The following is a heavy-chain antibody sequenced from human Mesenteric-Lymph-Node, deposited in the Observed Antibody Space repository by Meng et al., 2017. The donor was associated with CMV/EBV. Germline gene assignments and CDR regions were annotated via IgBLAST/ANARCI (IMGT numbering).Heavy chain of an antibody. CDR1: GFTFSSYD. D-gene: IGHD1-26*01. CDR2: ISGSAIDT. J-gene: IGHJ4*02. V-gene: IGHV3-23*01. Sequence: GGSLRLSCAASGFTFSSYDMSWVRQAPGKGLEWVSAISGSAIDTYYADSLKGRFTISRDNSKDTLHLQMNSLRADDTAVYYCAKDLYGGSYYPRPFDYWGQGTLVTVSS. CDR3: AKDLYGGSYYPRPFDY.